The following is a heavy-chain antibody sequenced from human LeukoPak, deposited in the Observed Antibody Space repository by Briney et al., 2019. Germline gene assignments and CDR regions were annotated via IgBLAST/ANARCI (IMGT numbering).Heavy chain of an antibody. CDR1: GGSISSYY. CDR2: IYYSGSI. J-gene: IGHJ4*02. CDR3: ARYHRGSYYFDY. Sequence: SGTPSLTCPVPGGSISSYYWSWIREPPGEGLGWIGYIYYSGSINYNPSLKSRVTISVDTSKNQLSLKLSSVTAADTAVYYCARYHRGSYYFDYWGQGTLVTVSS. D-gene: IGHD1-26*01. V-gene: IGHV4-59*01.